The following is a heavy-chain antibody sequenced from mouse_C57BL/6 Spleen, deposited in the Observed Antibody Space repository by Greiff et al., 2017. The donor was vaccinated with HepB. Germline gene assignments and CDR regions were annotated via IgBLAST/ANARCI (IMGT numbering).Heavy chain of an antibody. J-gene: IGHJ3*01. CDR3: ASNYDYDLNWFAY. CDR1: GYTFTTYP. CDR2: FHPYNDDT. Sequence: VQLQQSGAELVKPGASVKLSCKASGYTFTTYPIEWVKQNPGKSLEWIGNFHPYNDDTKYNEKFKGKATLTVDKSSSTVYLELSQLTSDDSAVYYCASNYDYDLNWFAYWGQGTLVTVSA. D-gene: IGHD2-4*01. V-gene: IGHV1-47*01.